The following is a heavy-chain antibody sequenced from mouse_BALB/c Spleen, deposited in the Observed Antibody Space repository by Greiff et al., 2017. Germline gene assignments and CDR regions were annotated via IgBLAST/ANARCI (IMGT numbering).Heavy chain of an antibody. Sequence: EVQLQQSGPELEKPGASVKISCKASGYTFTSYVMHWVKQKPGQGLEWIGYINPYNDGTKYNEKFKGKATLTSDKSSSTAYMELSSLTSEDSAVYYCASGGNYASYWYFDVWGAGTTVTVSS. CDR2: INPYNDGT. J-gene: IGHJ1*01. CDR1: GYTFTSYV. D-gene: IGHD2-1*01. CDR3: ASGGNYASYWYFDV. V-gene: IGHV1-14*01.